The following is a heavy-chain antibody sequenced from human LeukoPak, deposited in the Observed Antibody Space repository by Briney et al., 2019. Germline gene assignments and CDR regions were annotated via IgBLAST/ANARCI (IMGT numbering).Heavy chain of an antibody. Sequence: GGSLRLSCAASGFTFSSYAMHWVRQAPGKGLEWVAVISYDGSNKYYADSVKGRFTISRDNSKNTLYLQMNSLRAEDTAVYYCARDSTGWFDPWGQGTLVTVSS. J-gene: IGHJ5*02. V-gene: IGHV3-30-3*01. CDR1: GFTFSSYA. D-gene: IGHD6-25*01. CDR2: ISYDGSNK. CDR3: ARDSTGWFDP.